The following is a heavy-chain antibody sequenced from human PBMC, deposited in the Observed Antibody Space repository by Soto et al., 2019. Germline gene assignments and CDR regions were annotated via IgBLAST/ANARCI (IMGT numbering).Heavy chain of an antibody. CDR3: SRCYSSGYSNAIYY. J-gene: IGHJ4*02. CDR1: GGSISSGGYY. D-gene: IGHD3-22*01. Sequence: SETLSLTCTVSGGSISSGGYYWSWIRQHPGKGLEWIGYIYCSGSTYYNPSLKSRVTISVDTSKNQLSLKLSSVTAADTAVYYCSRCYSSGYSNAIYYWGQGIQVPVSS. CDR2: IYCSGST. V-gene: IGHV4-31*03.